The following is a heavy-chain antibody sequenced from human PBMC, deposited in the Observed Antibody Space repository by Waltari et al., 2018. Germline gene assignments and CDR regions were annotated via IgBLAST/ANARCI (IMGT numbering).Heavy chain of an antibody. Sequence: QVQLQESGPGLVKPSETLSLTCTVSGGSISSYYWRWIRQPPGKGLEWIGYIYYSGSTNYNPSLKSRVTISVDTSKNQFSLKLSSVTAADTAVYYCARDFTARGRGVDYWGQGTLVTVSS. V-gene: IGHV4-59*01. CDR2: IYYSGST. CDR1: GGSISSYY. CDR3: ARDFTARGRGVDY. D-gene: IGHD3-10*01. J-gene: IGHJ4*02.